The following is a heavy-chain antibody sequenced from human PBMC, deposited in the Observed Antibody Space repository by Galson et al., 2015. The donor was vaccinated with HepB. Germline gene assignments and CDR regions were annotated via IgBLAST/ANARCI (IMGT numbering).Heavy chain of an antibody. CDR2: IWYDGSNK. V-gene: IGHV3-33*01. CDR3: ARDGAEGSYYYYYMDV. Sequence: SLRLSCAASGFTFSSYGMHWVRQAPGKGLEWVAVIWYDGSNKYYADSVKGRFTISRDNSKNTLYLQMNSLRAEDTAVYYCARDGAEGSYYYYYMDVWGKGTTVTVSS. J-gene: IGHJ6*03. D-gene: IGHD4/OR15-4a*01. CDR1: GFTFSSYG.